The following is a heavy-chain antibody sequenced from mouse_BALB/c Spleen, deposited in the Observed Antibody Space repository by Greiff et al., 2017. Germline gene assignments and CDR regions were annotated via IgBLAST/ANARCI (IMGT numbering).Heavy chain of an antibody. J-gene: IGHJ4*01. CDR2: IWGGGST. CDR1: GFSLTDYG. Sequence: VQVVESGPGLVAPSQSLSITCTVSGFSLTDYGVSWIRQPPGKGLEWLGVIWGGGSTYYNSALKSRLSISKDNSKSQVFLKMNSLQTDDTAMYYCAKNYDLYYYAMDYWGQGTSVTVSS. V-gene: IGHV2-6-5*01. D-gene: IGHD2-4*01. CDR3: AKNYDLYYYAMDY.